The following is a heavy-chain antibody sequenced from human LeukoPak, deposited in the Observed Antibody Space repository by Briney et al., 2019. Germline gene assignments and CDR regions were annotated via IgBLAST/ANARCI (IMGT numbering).Heavy chain of an antibody. J-gene: IGHJ5*02. CDR1: GGSFSGYY. V-gene: IGHV4-34*01. Sequence: SETLSLTCAVYGGSFSGYYWSWIRQPPGKGLEWIGEINHGGSTNYNPSLKSRITISIDTSKNQFSLKVRSVTAADTAVYYCARGRVGATWFDPWGQGTLVSVSS. CDR3: ARGRVGATWFDP. D-gene: IGHD1-26*01. CDR2: INHGGST.